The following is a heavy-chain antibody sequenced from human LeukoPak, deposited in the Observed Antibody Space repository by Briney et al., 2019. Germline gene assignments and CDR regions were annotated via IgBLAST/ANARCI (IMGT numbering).Heavy chain of an antibody. CDR3: TKMTPRSYHMDV. CDR1: GFTFSNYA. Sequence: PGGSLRLSCATSGFTFSNYAINWVRQAPGKGLEWVSAFSGNDGSTYYADSVRGRFTISRDNSKHTLYLQMTSLRAEDTAVYYCTKMTPRSYHMDVWGKGTTLTVSS. J-gene: IGHJ6*03. V-gene: IGHV3-23*01. CDR2: FSGNDGST.